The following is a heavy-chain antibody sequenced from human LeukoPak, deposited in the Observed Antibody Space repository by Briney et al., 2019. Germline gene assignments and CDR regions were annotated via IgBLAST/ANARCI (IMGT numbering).Heavy chain of an antibody. CDR2: ISGSGGST. CDR1: GFTVSSNY. CDR3: AKDGVYYDILTGYYSLPFDY. V-gene: IGHV3-23*01. D-gene: IGHD3-9*01. Sequence: GGSLRLSCAASGFTVSSNYMSWVRQAPGKGLEWVSAISGSGGSTYYADSVKGRFTISRDNSKNTLYLQMNSLRAEDTAVYYCAKDGVYYDILTGYYSLPFDYWGQGTLVTVSS. J-gene: IGHJ4*02.